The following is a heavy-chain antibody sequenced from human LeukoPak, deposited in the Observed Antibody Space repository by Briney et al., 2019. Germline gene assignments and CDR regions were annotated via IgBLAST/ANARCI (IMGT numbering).Heavy chain of an antibody. Sequence: GGSLRLSCAASGFTFSSYAMSWVRQAPGKGPEWVSAISGSGGSTYYADSVKGRFTISRDNSKNTLYLQMNSLRAEDTAVYYCAKDLPSSGWYYYYYGMDVWGQGTTVTVPS. V-gene: IGHV3-23*01. J-gene: IGHJ6*02. CDR2: ISGSGGST. D-gene: IGHD6-19*01. CDR1: GFTFSSYA. CDR3: AKDLPSSGWYYYYYGMDV.